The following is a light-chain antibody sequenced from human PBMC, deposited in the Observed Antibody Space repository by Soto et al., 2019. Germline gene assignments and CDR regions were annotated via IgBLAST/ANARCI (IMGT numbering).Light chain of an antibody. CDR3: SSYAGAVV. J-gene: IGLJ2*01. Sequence: QSALTQTASVSGSPGQSITISCTGTSSDVGSYNLVSWYQHHPGKAPKLMIYEGSNRPSGVSTRFSGSKSGNTASLTISGLQAEDEADYYCSSYAGAVVFGGGTKVTVL. V-gene: IGLV2-23*01. CDR1: SSDVGSYNL. CDR2: EGS.